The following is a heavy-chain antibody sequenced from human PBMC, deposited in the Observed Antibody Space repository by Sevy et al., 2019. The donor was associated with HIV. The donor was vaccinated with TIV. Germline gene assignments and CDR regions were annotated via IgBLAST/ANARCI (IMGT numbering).Heavy chain of an antibody. CDR3: ARVEYDSSGSHWYFDL. Sequence: GGSLRLSCAASGFTFSDYYMSWIRQAPGKGLEWVSYISSSGSTIYYADSVKGRFTISRDKAKNSLYLQMNSLRAEDTAVYYCARVEYDSSGSHWYFDLWGRGTLVTVSS. CDR1: GFTFSDYY. V-gene: IGHV3-11*01. J-gene: IGHJ2*01. CDR2: ISSSGSTI. D-gene: IGHD3-22*01.